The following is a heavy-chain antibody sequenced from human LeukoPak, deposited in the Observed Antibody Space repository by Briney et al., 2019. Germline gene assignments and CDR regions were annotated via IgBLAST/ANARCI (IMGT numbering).Heavy chain of an antibody. CDR2: ISTSSSYI. CDR3: ATNGHFEDAFDI. J-gene: IGHJ3*02. V-gene: IGHV3-21*01. CDR1: GFTFSRYS. Sequence: KAGGSLRLSCAASGFTFSRYSLNWVRQAPGKGLEWVSSISTSSSYIYYADSVKGRFTISRDNAKNSLYLQMNSLRAEDTAVYYCATNGHFEDAFDIWGQGTMVTVSS. D-gene: IGHD2-8*01.